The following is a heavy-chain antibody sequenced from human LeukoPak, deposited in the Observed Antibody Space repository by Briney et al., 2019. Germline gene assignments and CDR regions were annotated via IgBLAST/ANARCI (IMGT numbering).Heavy chain of an antibody. Sequence: RASVKVSCKASGYTFTSYGIRWVRQAPGQGLEWMGWISAYNGNTNYAQKLQGRVAMTTDTSTSTAYMELRSLRSDDTAVYYCAAGDYGDGPDYWGQGTLVTVSS. D-gene: IGHD4-17*01. V-gene: IGHV1-18*01. CDR1: GYTFTSYG. CDR3: AAGDYGDGPDY. J-gene: IGHJ4*02. CDR2: ISAYNGNT.